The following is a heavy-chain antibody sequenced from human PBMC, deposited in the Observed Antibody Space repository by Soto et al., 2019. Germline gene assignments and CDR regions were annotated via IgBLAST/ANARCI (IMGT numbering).Heavy chain of an antibody. Sequence: SETMSLPCSASGGSISSRSYYWGWNRQPPGKGLEWIGSIYYSGSTYDNPSLNSRVTRSVDTSKNQFSLKLSSVTAADTAVYYCARPAKDDSGDYCCDYWDRGTL. D-gene: IGHD4-17*01. CDR3: ARPAKDDSGDYCCDY. V-gene: IGHV4-39*01. CDR2: IYYSGST. J-gene: IGHJ4*02. CDR1: GGSISSRSYY.